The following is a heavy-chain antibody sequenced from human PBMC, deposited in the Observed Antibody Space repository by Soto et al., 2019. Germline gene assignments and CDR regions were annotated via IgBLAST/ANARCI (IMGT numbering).Heavy chain of an antibody. CDR2: IKQDGSEK. CDR3: ARGRDMDV. CDR1: GFTFSSYS. J-gene: IGHJ6*02. V-gene: IGHV3-7*01. Sequence: EVQLVESGGGLVQPGGSLRLSCAASGFTFSSYSMTWVRQAPGKGLEWVANIKQDGSEKYYVDSVKGRFTISRDNAKNPRYVQMNSLRAEDTAVYYCARGRDMDVWGQGPTVTVSS.